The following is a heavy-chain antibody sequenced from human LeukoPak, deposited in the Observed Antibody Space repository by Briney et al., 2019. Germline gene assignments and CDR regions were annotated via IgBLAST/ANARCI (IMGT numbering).Heavy chain of an antibody. J-gene: IGHJ4*02. Sequence: SVKVSCKASEGTFSSYAISWVRQAPGQGLEWMGGIIPIFGTANYAQKFQGRVTITADKSTSTAYMELSSLRSEDTAVYYCARVRVDGPGARYYFDYWGQGTLVTVSS. D-gene: IGHD5-12*01. CDR3: ARVRVDGPGARYYFDY. V-gene: IGHV1-69*06. CDR1: EGTFSSYA. CDR2: IIPIFGTA.